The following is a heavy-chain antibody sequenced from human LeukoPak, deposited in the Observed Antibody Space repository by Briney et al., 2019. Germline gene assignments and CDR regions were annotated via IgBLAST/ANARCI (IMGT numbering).Heavy chain of an antibody. V-gene: IGHV3-48*03. Sequence: GGSLRLSCAASGFTFSSYEMNWVRQAPGKGLGWVSYISSSGSTIYYADSVKGRFIISRDNSKNTVYLQMNSLSAEDSAVYYCVKDDGWVQYANWGQGTLVTVSS. CDR2: ISSSGSTI. CDR1: GFTFSSYE. CDR3: VKDDGWVQYAN. J-gene: IGHJ4*02. D-gene: IGHD5-24*01.